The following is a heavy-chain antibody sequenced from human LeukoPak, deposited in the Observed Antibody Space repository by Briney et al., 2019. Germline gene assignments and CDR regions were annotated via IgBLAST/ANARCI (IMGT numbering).Heavy chain of an antibody. CDR3: AREGHTTGWPPFDF. D-gene: IGHD2/OR15-2a*01. J-gene: IGHJ4*02. CDR2: ISYDGSNK. V-gene: IGHV3-30-3*01. Sequence: GGSLRLSCAASGFTFSSYAMHWVRQAPGKGLEWVAVISYDGSNKYYADSVKGRFTISRDNSKNSLYLQMNSLRAEDTAAYYCAREGHTTGWPPFDFWGQGTLVTVSS. CDR1: GFTFSSYA.